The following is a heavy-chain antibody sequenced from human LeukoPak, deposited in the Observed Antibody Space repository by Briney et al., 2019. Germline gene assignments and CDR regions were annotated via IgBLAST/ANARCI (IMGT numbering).Heavy chain of an antibody. D-gene: IGHD2-2*01. CDR2: ISGSDGYT. V-gene: IGHV3-23*01. Sequence: GGSLRLSCAASGFTFSSYAMSWVRQAPGKGLEWVSAISGSDGYTYYADSVKGRFTISRDNSKNTLYLQMNSLRAEDTAVYYCANEYCSSTSCPGRYFQHWGQGTLVTVSS. CDR1: GFTFSSYA. CDR3: ANEYCSSTSCPGRYFQH. J-gene: IGHJ1*01.